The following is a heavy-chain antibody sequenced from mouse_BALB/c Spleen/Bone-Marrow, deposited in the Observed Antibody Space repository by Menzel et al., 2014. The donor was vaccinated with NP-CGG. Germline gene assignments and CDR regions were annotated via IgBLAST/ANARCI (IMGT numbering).Heavy chain of an antibody. V-gene: IGHV1-87*01. CDR3: ARRDYGIRENYYAMDY. CDR2: IYPGGGDT. D-gene: IGHD1-2*01. CDR1: GYTFTSYW. J-gene: IGHJ4*01. Sequence: QVQLKESGAELARPGASVKLSCGASGYTFTSYWMQWVKQRPGQGLEWIGAIYPGGGDTRYTQKFKGKATLTADESSSTAYMQLSSLASEDSAVYYCARRDYGIRENYYAMDYWGQGTSVTVSS.